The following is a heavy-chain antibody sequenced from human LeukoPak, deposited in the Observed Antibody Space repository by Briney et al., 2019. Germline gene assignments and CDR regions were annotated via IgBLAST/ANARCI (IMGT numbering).Heavy chain of an antibody. Sequence: NLSETLSLTCTVSGGSISSYYWSWLRQPPGKGLEWIGYIYYSGSTNYNPSLKSRVTISVDTSKNQFSLKLSSVTAADTAVYYCARGVIVVVPAANAYYFDYWGQGTLVTVSS. CDR3: ARGVIVVVPAANAYYFDY. CDR1: GGSISSYY. V-gene: IGHV4-59*01. J-gene: IGHJ4*02. D-gene: IGHD2-2*01. CDR2: IYYSGST.